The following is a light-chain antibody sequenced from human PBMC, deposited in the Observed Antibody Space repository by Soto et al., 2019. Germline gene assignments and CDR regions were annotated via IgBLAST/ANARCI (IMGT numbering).Light chain of an antibody. J-gene: IGLJ3*02. CDR1: ISDVGGNNY. CDR3: SSYTSSGTWV. V-gene: IGLV2-14*01. Sequence: QSALTQPASVSGSPGQSTTISCSGTISDVGGNNYVSWYQHHLGKAPKVIIYEVRKWPSGVSNRFSGSKSGNTASLTISGLQAEDEADYYCSSYTSSGTWVFGGGTKLTVL. CDR2: EVR.